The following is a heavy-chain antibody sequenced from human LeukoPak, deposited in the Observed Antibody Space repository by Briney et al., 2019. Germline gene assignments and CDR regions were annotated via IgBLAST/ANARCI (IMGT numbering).Heavy chain of an antibody. V-gene: IGHV1-3*01. CDR1: GYTFINYA. CDR2: INAGNGNT. CDR3: ARGPRAAADDY. J-gene: IGHJ4*02. D-gene: IGHD6-13*01. Sequence: PGASVTVSCKASGYTFINYAINWGRQAPGQRPEWIGWINAGNGNTKYSQKFQGRVTITRDTSASTAYMELSSLGSEDTAVYYCARGPRAAADDYWGQGTLVTVSS.